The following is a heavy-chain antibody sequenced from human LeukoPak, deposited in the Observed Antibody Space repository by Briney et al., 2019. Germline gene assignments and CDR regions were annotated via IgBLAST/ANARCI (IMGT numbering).Heavy chain of an antibody. CDR1: GYTFTSYG. D-gene: IGHD3-3*01. V-gene: IGHV1-18*01. CDR2: ISAYNGNT. CDR3: ARDITIFGVVMQTDFDY. Sequence: GASVKVSCKASGYTFTSYGISWVRQAPGQGLEWMGWISAYNGNTNYAQKLQGRVTMTTDTSTSTAYMELRSLRSDDTAVYYCARDITIFGVVMQTDFDYWGQGTLVTVSS. J-gene: IGHJ4*02.